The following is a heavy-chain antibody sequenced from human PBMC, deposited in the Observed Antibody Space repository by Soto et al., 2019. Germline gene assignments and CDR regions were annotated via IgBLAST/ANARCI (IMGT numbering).Heavy chain of an antibody. CDR3: ARDAVSGSTAFDY. D-gene: IGHD6-19*01. CDR1: GYTFTSYG. J-gene: IGHJ4*02. Sequence: QVQLVQSGAEVKKPGASVKVSCKASGYTFTSYGISWVRQAPGQGLEWMGWINAYNGNTNYAQKLQGIVSTMTDTSTSIAYMLLSSLRSDGTSVYYCARDAVSGSTAFDYWRQGTLVTGAS. CDR2: INAYNGNT. V-gene: IGHV1-18*01.